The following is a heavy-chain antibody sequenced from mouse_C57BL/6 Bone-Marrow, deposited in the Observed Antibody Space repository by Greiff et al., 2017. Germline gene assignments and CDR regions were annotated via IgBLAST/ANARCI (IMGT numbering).Heavy chain of an antibody. V-gene: IGHV5-6*02. J-gene: IGHJ2*01. Sequence: DVKLVESGGDLVKPGGSLKLSCAASGFTFSSYGMSWVRQTPDKRLEWVATISSGGSYTYYPDSVKGRFTISRDNAKNTLYLQMSSLKSEDTAMYYCASHYYYGSSYDFDYWGQGTTLTVSS. D-gene: IGHD1-1*01. CDR2: ISSGGSYT. CDR3: ASHYYYGSSYDFDY. CDR1: GFTFSSYG.